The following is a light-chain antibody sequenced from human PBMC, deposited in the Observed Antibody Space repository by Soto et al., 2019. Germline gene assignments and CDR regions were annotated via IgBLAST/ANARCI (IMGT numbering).Light chain of an antibody. J-gene: IGKJ1*01. V-gene: IGKV1-12*01. CDR1: QAIDSW. CDR3: QQYNNWPRT. CDR2: TGS. Sequence: DLQMTQSPSSVSASVGDRVTITCRASQAIDSWLAWYQQKPGEAPKLLIFTGSLLHSGVPPRFSGSGYGTEFTLTISSLQSEDFAVYYCQQYNNWPRTFGQGTKV.